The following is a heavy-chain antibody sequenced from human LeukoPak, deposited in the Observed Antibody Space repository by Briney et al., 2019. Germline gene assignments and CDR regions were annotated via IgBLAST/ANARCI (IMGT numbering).Heavy chain of an antibody. CDR1: GFTFSSYA. CDR3: ARTLVVVMYYGMDV. Sequence: PGRSLRLSCAASGFTFSSYAVHWVRQAPGKGLEWVAVISYDGSNKYYADSVKGRFTISRDNSKNTLYLQMNSLRAEDTAVYYCARTLVVVMYYGMDVWGQGTTVTVSS. CDR2: ISYDGSNK. J-gene: IGHJ6*02. V-gene: IGHV3-30-3*01. D-gene: IGHD3-22*01.